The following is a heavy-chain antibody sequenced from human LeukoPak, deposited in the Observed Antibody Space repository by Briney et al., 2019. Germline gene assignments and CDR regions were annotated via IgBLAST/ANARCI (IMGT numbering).Heavy chain of an antibody. Sequence: SETLSLTCTVSGGSISTFYWNWIRQPPGKGLEWIGYIYHSGDTRYNPSLKSRVTISVDTSKSQFSLKVSSVTAADTAVYYCARGGYSGSDWTTWGQGTLVTVSS. CDR1: GGSISTFY. V-gene: IGHV4-59*01. CDR2: IYHSGDT. CDR3: ARGGYSGSDWTT. J-gene: IGHJ5*02. D-gene: IGHD5-12*01.